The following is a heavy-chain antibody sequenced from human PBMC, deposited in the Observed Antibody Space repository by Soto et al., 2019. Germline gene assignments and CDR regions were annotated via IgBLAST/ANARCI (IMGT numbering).Heavy chain of an antibody. Sequence: PSETLSLTCTVSGGSISSSSYYWGWIRQPPGKGLEWIGSIYYSGSTYYNPSLKSRVTISVDTSKNQFSLKLSSVTAADTAVYYCARQGEWFGEFPVGYYYYGMDVWGQGTTVTVSS. J-gene: IGHJ6*02. V-gene: IGHV4-39*01. D-gene: IGHD3-10*01. CDR1: GGSISSSSYY. CDR3: ARQGEWFGEFPVGYYYYGMDV. CDR2: IYYSGST.